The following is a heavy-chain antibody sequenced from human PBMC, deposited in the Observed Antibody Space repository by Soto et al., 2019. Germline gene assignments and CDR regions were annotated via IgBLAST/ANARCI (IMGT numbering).Heavy chain of an antibody. CDR3: ARINLRFLEWGRYPSGMDV. J-gene: IGHJ6*02. V-gene: IGHV4-61*01. CDR1: GGSVSGGTYQ. Sequence: QVQLQESGPGLVKPSETLSLTCSVSGGSVSGGTYQWSWIRQPPKKGLEWIGYIFYTGSTNYNPSLKNRVTISVDTSRNQFSLRLTSVTPADPAVYYCARINLRFLEWGRYPSGMDVWGQGTTVTVSS. D-gene: IGHD3-3*01. CDR2: IFYTGST.